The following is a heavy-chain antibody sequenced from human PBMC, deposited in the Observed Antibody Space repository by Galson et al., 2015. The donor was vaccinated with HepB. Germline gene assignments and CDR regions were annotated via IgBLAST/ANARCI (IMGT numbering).Heavy chain of an antibody. CDR1: GYTLTELS. CDR2: FDPEDGET. D-gene: IGHD1-26*01. J-gene: IGHJ3*02. Sequence: SVKVSCKVSGYTLTELSMHWVRQAPGKGLEWMGGFDPEDGETIYAQKFQGRVTMTEDTSTDTAYMELSSLRSEDTAVYYCATPNKGGELLRGGDAFDIWGQGTMVTVSS. CDR3: ATPNKGGELLRGGDAFDI. V-gene: IGHV1-24*01.